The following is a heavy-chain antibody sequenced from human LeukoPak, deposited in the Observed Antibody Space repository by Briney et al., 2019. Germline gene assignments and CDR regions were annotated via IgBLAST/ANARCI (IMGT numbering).Heavy chain of an antibody. CDR3: ARDYCTVAKATYYFDY. D-gene: IGHD4-17*01. J-gene: IGHJ4*02. V-gene: IGHV1-69*04. Sequence: PVKVSCKASGGTFTSYAISWVRQAPGQGLEWMGRIIPILGIANYAQKFQGRVTITRDKSTSTAYMELSRLRSEDTAVYYCARDYCTVAKATYYFDYWGQGTLVTVSS. CDR2: IIPILGIA. CDR1: GGTFTSYA.